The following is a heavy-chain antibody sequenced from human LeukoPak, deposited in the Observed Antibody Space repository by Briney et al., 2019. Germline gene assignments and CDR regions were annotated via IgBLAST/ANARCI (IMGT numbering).Heavy chain of an antibody. CDR3: ARGGHYDILTGYPIYYYYYYMDA. J-gene: IGHJ6*03. D-gene: IGHD3-9*01. CDR2: IVPIFGTA. Sequence: GASVKVSCTVSGGNFSNYAINWVRQTPGQGVEWMGGIVPIFGTATYAQKFRTRVTITADESSGTAYMEFHSLRSDDTALYSCARGGHYDILTGYPIYYYYYYMDAWGTGTTVTVSS. V-gene: IGHV1-69*13. CDR1: GGNFSNYA.